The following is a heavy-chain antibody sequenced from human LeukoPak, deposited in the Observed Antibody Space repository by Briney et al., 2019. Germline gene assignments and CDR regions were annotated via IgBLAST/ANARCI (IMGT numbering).Heavy chain of an antibody. CDR1: GYTFTGYY. J-gene: IGHJ3*02. Sequence: ASVKVSYKASGYTFTGYYMHWVRQAPGQGLEWMGWINPNSGGTNYAQKFQGRVTMTRDTSISTAYMELSRLRSDDTAVYYCARKSGSSPLDAFDTWGQGTMVTVSS. CDR3: ARKSGSSPLDAFDT. D-gene: IGHD1-26*01. V-gene: IGHV1-2*02. CDR2: INPNSGGT.